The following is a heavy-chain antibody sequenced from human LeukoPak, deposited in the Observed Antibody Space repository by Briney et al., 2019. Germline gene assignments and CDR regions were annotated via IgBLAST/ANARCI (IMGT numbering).Heavy chain of an antibody. CDR3: AVYDYIDAHDY. Sequence: SQTLSLTCTVSGGSISSGSYYWSWIRQPAGKGLEWIGRIYTSGSTNYNPSLKSRVTISVDTSKNQFSLKLSSVTAADTAVYYCAVYDYIDAHDYWGQGTLVTVSS. V-gene: IGHV4-61*02. CDR1: GGSISSGSYY. D-gene: IGHD4-11*01. CDR2: IYTSGST. J-gene: IGHJ4*02.